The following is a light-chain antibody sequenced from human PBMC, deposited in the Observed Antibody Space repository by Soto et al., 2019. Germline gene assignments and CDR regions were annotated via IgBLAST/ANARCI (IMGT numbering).Light chain of an antibody. CDR2: GAS. J-gene: IGKJ1*01. CDR3: QQYNNWPWT. Sequence: EIVMTQSPAMLSVSPGERATLSCRASQSVSTNLAWYQEKPGQAPRLLIYGASTRATGIPARFSGGGSGKEFTLTISSLQSENFAVYYCQQYNNWPWTFGQGTKVEIK. V-gene: IGKV3D-15*01. CDR1: QSVSTN.